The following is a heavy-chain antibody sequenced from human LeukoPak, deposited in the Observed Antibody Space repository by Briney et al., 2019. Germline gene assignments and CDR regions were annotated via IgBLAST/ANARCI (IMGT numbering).Heavy chain of an antibody. V-gene: IGHV1-8*01. Sequence: AASVKVSCKASGYTFTSYDINWVRQAAGQGLEWMGWMNPNSGNTGYAQKFQGRVTMTRNTSISTAYMELSSLRSEDTAVYHCARARRIAAAGTRYYYYMDVWGKGTTVTVSS. CDR1: GYTFTSYD. J-gene: IGHJ6*03. CDR3: ARARRIAAAGTRYYYYMDV. CDR2: MNPNSGNT. D-gene: IGHD6-13*01.